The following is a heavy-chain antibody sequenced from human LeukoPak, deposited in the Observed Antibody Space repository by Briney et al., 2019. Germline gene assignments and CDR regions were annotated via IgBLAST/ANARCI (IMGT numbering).Heavy chain of an antibody. D-gene: IGHD6-13*01. CDR1: GGTFSSYA. Sequence: GASVKVSCKASGGTFSSYAISWVRQAPGQGLEWMGGIIPIFGTANYAQKFQGRVTITADKSTSTAYMELSSLRSEDTAVYYCARVSSSWYFRWFDPWGQGTLVTVSS. CDR3: ARVSSSWYFRWFDP. J-gene: IGHJ5*02. V-gene: IGHV1-69*06. CDR2: IIPIFGTA.